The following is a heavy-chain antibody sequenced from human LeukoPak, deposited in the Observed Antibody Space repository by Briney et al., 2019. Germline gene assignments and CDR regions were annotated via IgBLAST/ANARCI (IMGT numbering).Heavy chain of an antibody. CDR1: GFTFSSYG. D-gene: IGHD2/OR15-2a*01. J-gene: IGHJ4*02. Sequence: PGGSLRLSCAASGFTFSSYGMSWVRQAPGKGLEWVSYISSSGSTIYYADSVKGRFTISRDNAKNSLYLRMNSLRAGDTAVYYCATSGLSRFGFWGQGTLVTVSS. V-gene: IGHV3-48*04. CDR2: ISSSGSTI. CDR3: ATSGLSRFGF.